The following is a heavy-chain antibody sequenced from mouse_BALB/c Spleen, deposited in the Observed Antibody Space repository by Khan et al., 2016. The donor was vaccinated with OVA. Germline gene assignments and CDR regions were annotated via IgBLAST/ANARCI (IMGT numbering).Heavy chain of an antibody. J-gene: IGHJ3*01. CDR2: IGSDSSTF. V-gene: IGHV5-17*02. Sequence: EVELVESGGGLVQPGGSRKLSCAASGFTFSTFGMHWVRQAPEKGLEWVASIGSDSSTFYYADTVKGRFTISRDNPKNALLLQMTSIRSEDTAMYDCASSRFWSWFASWGQGTLVTVSA. CDR3: ASSRFWSWFAS. CDR1: GFTFSTFG.